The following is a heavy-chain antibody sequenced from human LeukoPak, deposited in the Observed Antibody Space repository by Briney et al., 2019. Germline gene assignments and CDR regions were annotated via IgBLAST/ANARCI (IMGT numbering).Heavy chain of an antibody. Sequence: GGSLRLSCAASGFTFSSYGMHWVRQAPGKGLEWVAFIRYDGSNKYYADSVKGRFTISRDNAKNSLYLQMNSLRAEDTAVYYCARDGLGLEWLLRENDAFDIWGQGTMVTVSS. CDR1: GFTFSSYG. D-gene: IGHD3-3*01. V-gene: IGHV3-30*02. CDR3: ARDGLGLEWLLRENDAFDI. J-gene: IGHJ3*02. CDR2: IRYDGSNK.